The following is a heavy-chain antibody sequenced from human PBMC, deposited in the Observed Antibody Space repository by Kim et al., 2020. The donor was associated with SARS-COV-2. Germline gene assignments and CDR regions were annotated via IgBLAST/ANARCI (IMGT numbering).Heavy chain of an antibody. J-gene: IGHJ5*02. CDR1: GGSISSGGYY. CDR3: AREIVGITMIVVPPVGWFDP. D-gene: IGHD3-22*01. V-gene: IGHV4-31*03. CDR2: IYYSGST. Sequence: SETLSLTCTVSGGSISSGGYYWSWIRQHPGKGLEWIGYIYYSGSTYYNPSLKSRVTISVDTSKNQFSLKLSSVTAADTAVYYCAREIVGITMIVVPPVGWFDPWGQGTLVTVSS.